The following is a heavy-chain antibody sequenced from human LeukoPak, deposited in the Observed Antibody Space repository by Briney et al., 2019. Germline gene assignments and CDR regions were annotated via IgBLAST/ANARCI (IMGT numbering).Heavy chain of an antibody. Sequence: PSQTLSLTCTVSGGSISSGDYYWSWIRQPPGKGLEWIGYIYYSGSTYYNPSLKSRVTISVDTSKNQFSLKLSSVTAADTAVYYCARLAQMTMVRGQSYYYHSMDVWGQGTTVTVSS. CDR1: GGSISSGDYY. J-gene: IGHJ6*02. CDR2: IYYSGST. D-gene: IGHD3-10*01. CDR3: ARLAQMTMVRGQSYYYHSMDV. V-gene: IGHV4-30-4*01.